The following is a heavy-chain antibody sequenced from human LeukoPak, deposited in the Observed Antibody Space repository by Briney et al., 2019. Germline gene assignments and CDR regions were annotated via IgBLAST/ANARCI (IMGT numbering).Heavy chain of an antibody. D-gene: IGHD6-19*01. J-gene: IGHJ6*02. V-gene: IGHV1-3*01. CDR1: GYTFTSYA. Sequence: ASVKVSCKASGYTFTSYAMYWVRQAPGQRLEWMGWSNAGNGHTKYSKKFQGRVTISRDTSASTAYMELSSPRSEDTAVYYCARGSSGWYELLYYYYGVDVWGQGTTVTVSS. CDR3: ARGSSGWYELLYYYYGVDV. CDR2: SNAGNGHT.